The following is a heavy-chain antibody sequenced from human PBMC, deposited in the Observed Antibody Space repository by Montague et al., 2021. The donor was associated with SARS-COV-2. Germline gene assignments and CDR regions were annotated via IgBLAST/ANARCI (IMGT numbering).Heavy chain of an antibody. V-gene: IGHV4-34*12. CDR2: IQRGDT. J-gene: IGHJ3*01. CDR1: GKSYSPYHGSFNSYH. Sequence: SETLSLTCAVSGKSYSPYHGSFNSYHWSWIRQSQGKGLEWIGDIQRGDTKYNPSLKSRVTISVDTSKDQFSLNLDSVTVADTAIYFCARPASGIGNAFDVWGQGTMVNVSS. D-gene: IGHD3-10*01. CDR3: ARPASGIGNAFDV.